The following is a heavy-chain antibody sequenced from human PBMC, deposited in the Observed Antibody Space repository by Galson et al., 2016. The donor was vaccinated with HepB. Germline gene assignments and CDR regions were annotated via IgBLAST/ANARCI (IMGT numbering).Heavy chain of an antibody. V-gene: IGHV2-70*04. Sequence: PALVKPTQTLTLTCSFSGFSLKTSGMRVSWIRQPPGKALGWLARIDWDDDKFYSTSLKTRLSISKDTSKNQVVLTMTNMDPVDTATYFCARMGSGNYLFDYWGQGTLVTVSS. D-gene: IGHD1-26*01. J-gene: IGHJ4*02. CDR1: GFSLKTSGMR. CDR3: ARMGSGNYLFDY. CDR2: IDWDDDK.